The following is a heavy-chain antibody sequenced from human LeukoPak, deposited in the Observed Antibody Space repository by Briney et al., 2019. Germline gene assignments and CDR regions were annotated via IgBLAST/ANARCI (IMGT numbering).Heavy chain of an antibody. J-gene: IGHJ4*02. CDR2: IRYDGSNK. CDR3: GKERLGYCSGGSCPSFDY. D-gene: IGHD2-15*01. V-gene: IGHV3-30*02. CDR1: GFTFSSYG. Sequence: GGSLRLSCAASGFTFSSYGMHWVRQAPGKGLEWVAFIRYDGSNKYYADSVKGRFTISRDNSKNTLYLQMNSLRAEDTAVYYCGKERLGYCSGGSCPSFDYWGQGTLVTVSS.